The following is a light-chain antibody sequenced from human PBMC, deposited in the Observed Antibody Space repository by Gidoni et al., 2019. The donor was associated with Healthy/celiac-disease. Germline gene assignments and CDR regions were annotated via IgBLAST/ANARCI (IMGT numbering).Light chain of an antibody. CDR2: GAS. Sequence: EIVLTPSPGTLSLSPGARATLSCRASQSGSSSYLAWYQQKPGQAPRLRIYGASSRATGIPDRISGSGSGTDFTLTISRLEPEDFAVYYCQQYGNSPWTFXQXTKVEIK. V-gene: IGKV3-20*01. J-gene: IGKJ1*01. CDR3: QQYGNSPWT. CDR1: QSGSSSY.